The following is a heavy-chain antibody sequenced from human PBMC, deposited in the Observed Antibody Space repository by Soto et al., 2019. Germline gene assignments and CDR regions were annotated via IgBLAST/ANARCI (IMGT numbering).Heavy chain of an antibody. V-gene: IGHV1-69*01. Sequence: QVQLVQSGAEVKKPGSSVKVSCKASGGTFSSYAISWVRQAPGQGLEWMGGIIPIFGTANYAQKFQGRVTITAEESTSTAYMELSSLRSEDTAVYYCASRGAYGSGIYYFDYWGQGTLVTVSS. J-gene: IGHJ4*02. CDR2: IIPIFGTA. D-gene: IGHD3-10*01. CDR3: ASRGAYGSGIYYFDY. CDR1: GGTFSSYA.